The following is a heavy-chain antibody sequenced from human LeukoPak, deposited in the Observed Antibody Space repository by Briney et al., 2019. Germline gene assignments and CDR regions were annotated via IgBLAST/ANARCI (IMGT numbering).Heavy chain of an antibody. CDR3: AGFLYYYDSSGYYTSVGEYAY. CDR1: GYTFTSYG. V-gene: IGHV1-18*01. J-gene: IGHJ4*02. D-gene: IGHD3-22*01. CDR2: ISAYNGNT. Sequence: ASVKVSCKASGYTFTSYGISWVRQAPGQGLEWMGWISAYNGNTNYAQKLQGRVTMTTDTSTSTAYMELRSLRSDDTAVYYCAGFLYYYDSSGYYTSVGEYAYWGQGTLVTVSS.